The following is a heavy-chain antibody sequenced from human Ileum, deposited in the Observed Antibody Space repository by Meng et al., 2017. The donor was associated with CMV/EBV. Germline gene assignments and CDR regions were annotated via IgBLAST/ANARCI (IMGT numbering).Heavy chain of an antibody. V-gene: IGHV1-18*01. Sequence: VQLVQFGTEVKKPGSSWTVSCKSSGYIFIDHVIVWVRQAPGQGLEWMGWISPYNGNTDSAQKVQGRVTMTTDTSTSTAYMELRSLGSDDTAVYYCARVGGGDYFDHWGQGTLVTVSS. CDR2: ISPYNGNT. CDR1: GYIFIDHV. J-gene: IGHJ4*02. CDR3: ARVGGGDYFDH. D-gene: IGHD3-16*01.